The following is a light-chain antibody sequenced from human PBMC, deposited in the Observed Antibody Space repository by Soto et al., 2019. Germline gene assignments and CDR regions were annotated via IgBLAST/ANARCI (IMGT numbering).Light chain of an antibody. CDR2: DAY. J-gene: IGKJ1*01. CDR1: QSVGGY. CDR3: QQNETFSGT. V-gene: IGKV1-5*01. Sequence: IQTAQSPSTLSASVGDTVTVTCRARQSVGGYLAWYQQKPGEAPKLLIYDAYALPRGVPSRFSGSGSGTKFTLTIASLQPDDVATYYCQQNETFSGTFGPGTKVDIK.